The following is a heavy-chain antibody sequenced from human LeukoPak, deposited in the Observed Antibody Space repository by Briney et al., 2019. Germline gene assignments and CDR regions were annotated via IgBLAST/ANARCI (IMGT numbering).Heavy chain of an antibody. CDR1: GFTFSSYA. D-gene: IGHD6-6*01. J-gene: IGHJ6*02. CDR2: ISGSGGST. Sequence: PGGSLGLSCAASGFTFSSYAMSWVRQAPGKGLEWVSAISGSGGSTYYAASVKGRFTISRDNSKNTLYLQMNSLRAEDTAVYYCAKDQDSSSNLWGPSKDYGMDVWGQGTTVTVSS. V-gene: IGHV3-23*01. CDR3: AKDQDSSSNLWGPSKDYGMDV.